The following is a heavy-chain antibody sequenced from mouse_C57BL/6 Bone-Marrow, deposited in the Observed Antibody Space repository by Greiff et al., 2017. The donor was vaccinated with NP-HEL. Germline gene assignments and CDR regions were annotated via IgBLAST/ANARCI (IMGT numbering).Heavy chain of an antibody. V-gene: IGHV12-3*01. CDR2: ITHSGET. J-gene: IGHJ3*01. CDR1: GFPITSGYY. Sequence: VKLVESGPGLVKPSQSLFLTCSITGFPITSGYYWIWIRQSPGKPLEWMGYITHSGETFYNPSLQSPISITRETSKNQFFLQLNSVTTEDTAMYYCAGGPYPGAYWGQGTLVTVSA. CDR3: AGGPYPGAY.